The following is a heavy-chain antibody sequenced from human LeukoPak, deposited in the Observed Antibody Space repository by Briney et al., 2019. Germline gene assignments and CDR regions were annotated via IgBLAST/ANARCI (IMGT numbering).Heavy chain of an antibody. CDR1: GFTFSNYG. Sequence: GGSLRLSCAASGFTFSNYGMHWVRQAPGNGLEWVAVISYDGSNKYYADSVKGQFTISRDSSKNTLYLQMNSLRAEDTAVYYCAKVEMATIAMDYWGQGTLVTVSS. CDR2: ISYDGSNK. J-gene: IGHJ4*02. CDR3: AKVEMATIAMDY. V-gene: IGHV3-30*18. D-gene: IGHD5-24*01.